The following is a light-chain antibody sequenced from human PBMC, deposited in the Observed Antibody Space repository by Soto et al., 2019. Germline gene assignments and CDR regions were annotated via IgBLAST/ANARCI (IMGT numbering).Light chain of an antibody. CDR1: GSYVGGYNY. V-gene: IGLV2-14*03. J-gene: IGLJ1*01. CDR3: TSYTSSSTGV. Sequence: ALTQPASVSGSPGQSITISCTGTGSYVGGYNYVSWYQQHPDKAPKLIIYDVSNRPSGVSNRFSGSKSGNTASLTISGLQAEDEADYYCTSYTSSSTGVFGNGTKVTVL. CDR2: DVS.